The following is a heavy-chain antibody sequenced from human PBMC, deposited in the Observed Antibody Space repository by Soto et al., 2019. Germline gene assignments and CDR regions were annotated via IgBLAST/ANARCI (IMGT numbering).Heavy chain of an antibody. D-gene: IGHD6-19*01. CDR2: INPNGGST. Sequence: QVQVVQSGAEVKKPGASVKVSCKTSGYTFINYHVHWVRQAPGQGLEWIGAINPNGGSTTYAQHLQGRITMTSDASTSTVYMDLSRLRSDDTAVYYCALPKNTLGWYNFWGQGSLVSVS. V-gene: IGHV1-46*01. J-gene: IGHJ4*02. CDR3: ALPKNTLGWYNF. CDR1: GYTFINYH.